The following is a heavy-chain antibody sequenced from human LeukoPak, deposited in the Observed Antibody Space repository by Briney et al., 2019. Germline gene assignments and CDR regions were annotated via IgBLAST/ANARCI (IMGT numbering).Heavy chain of an antibody. D-gene: IGHD1-26*01. CDR3: ARGAAPYYYYYGMDV. CDR1: GGTFSSNA. V-gene: IGHV1-69*13. Sequence: SVKVSCKASGGTFSSNAISWVRQAPGQGLEWMGGIIPIFGTANYAQKFQGRVTITADESTSTAYMELSSLRSEDTAVYYCARGAAPYYYYYGMDVWGQGTTVTVSS. CDR2: IIPIFGTA. J-gene: IGHJ6*02.